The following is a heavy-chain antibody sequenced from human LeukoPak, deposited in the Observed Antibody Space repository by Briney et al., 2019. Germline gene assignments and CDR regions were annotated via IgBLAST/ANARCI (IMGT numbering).Heavy chain of an antibody. J-gene: IGHJ4*02. D-gene: IGHD2-15*01. V-gene: IGHV3-53*01. CDR1: GFAVSNNY. Sequence: GGSLRLSCAASGFAVSNNYMAWVRQAPGKGLEWVSVIYKDGSTYYADSVKGRFTISRDNSKNTVYLQMNSLRAEDTAVYYCARGYCSGRSCYMWYSDYWGQGTLVTVSS. CDR3: ARGYCSGRSCYMWYSDY. CDR2: IYKDGST.